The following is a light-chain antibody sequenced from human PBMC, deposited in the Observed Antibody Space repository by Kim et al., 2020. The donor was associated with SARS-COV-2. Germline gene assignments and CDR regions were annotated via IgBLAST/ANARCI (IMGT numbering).Light chain of an antibody. CDR2: DVS. V-gene: IGLV2-11*01. CDR3: CSYAGSYSVWV. J-gene: IGLJ3*02. CDR1: SSDVGAYNY. Sequence: QSVTISGTGTSSDVGAYNYVSWYQQHPGKAPKLMIYDVSKRPSGVIDRFSGSKSGNTASLTISGLQSEDEADYYCCSYAGSYSVWVFGGGTQLTVL.